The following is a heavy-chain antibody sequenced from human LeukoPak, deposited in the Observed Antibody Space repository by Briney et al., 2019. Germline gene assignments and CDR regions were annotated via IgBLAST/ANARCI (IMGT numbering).Heavy chain of an antibody. J-gene: IGHJ4*02. CDR1: GFTFRNYA. D-gene: IGHD6-13*01. Sequence: GGSLRLSCAASGFTFRNYAMMWVRQAPGKGLEWVANIKQDGSEKYYADSVKGRFTISRDNAKNSLYLQMNSLRAEDTAVYYCARPTGQQLGSHGFGYFDYWGQGTLVTVSS. V-gene: IGHV3-7*01. CDR3: ARPTGQQLGSHGFGYFDY. CDR2: IKQDGSEK.